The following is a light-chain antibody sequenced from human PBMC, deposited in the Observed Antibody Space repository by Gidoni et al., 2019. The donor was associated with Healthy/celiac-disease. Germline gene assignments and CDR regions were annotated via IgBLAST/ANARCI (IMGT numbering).Light chain of an antibody. CDR1: QSVSSN. V-gene: IGKV3-15*01. Sequence: EIVMTQSPATLSVSPGERATLSCRASQSVSSNLAWYQQKPGQAPRLLIYGASTRATGIPARFSGSGSGTEFTLTIGSLQSEDFAVYYCQQYNNWPSFGQGTKVKIK. CDR2: GAS. J-gene: IGKJ1*01. CDR3: QQYNNWPS.